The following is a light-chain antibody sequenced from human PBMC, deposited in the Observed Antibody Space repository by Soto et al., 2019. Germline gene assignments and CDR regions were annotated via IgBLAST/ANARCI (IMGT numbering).Light chain of an antibody. CDR2: GAS. Sequence: EIVLAQSPGTLSLSPGESATLSCRASQSVSYNYLAWYQQKPGQPPRLLIYGASSRATGIPDRFSGSGSGTDFTLTISRLEPGDFAVYFCQHYGDSLVEFGQGTKVEIK. J-gene: IGKJ1*01. CDR3: QHYGDSLVE. V-gene: IGKV3-20*01. CDR1: QSVSYNY.